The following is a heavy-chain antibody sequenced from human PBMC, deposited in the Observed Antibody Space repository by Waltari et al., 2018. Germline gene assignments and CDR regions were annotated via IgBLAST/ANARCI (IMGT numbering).Heavy chain of an antibody. CDR2: ISVSGGST. CDR3: AKDLSSLYYYYYYMDV. CDR1: GFNFSSDA. V-gene: IGHV3-23*04. Sequence: EVQLVESGGGLVQPGGSLRLSCAASGFNFSSDAMSWVRQAPGKGLEWVSAISVSGGSTYSADSVKGRFTISRDNSKNTLYLQMNSLRAEDTAVYYCAKDLSSLYYYYYYMDVWGKGTTVTVSS. D-gene: IGHD2-15*01. J-gene: IGHJ6*03.